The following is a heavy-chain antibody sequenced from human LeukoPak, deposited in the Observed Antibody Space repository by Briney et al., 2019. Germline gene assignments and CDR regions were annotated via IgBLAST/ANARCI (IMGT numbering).Heavy chain of an antibody. CDR1: GASVISGGYY. J-gene: IGHJ4*02. D-gene: IGHD6-19*01. CDR3: ARIQRWLGFDS. V-gene: IGHV4-31*03. Sequence: PSETLSLTCTVSGASVISGGYYWSWLRQRPGKGLEWIGYISYSGSSYYNPSLKSRLTISLDTSKNQFSLKLTSMTAADTAVYFCARIQRWLGFDSWGQGTLVTVSS. CDR2: ISYSGSS.